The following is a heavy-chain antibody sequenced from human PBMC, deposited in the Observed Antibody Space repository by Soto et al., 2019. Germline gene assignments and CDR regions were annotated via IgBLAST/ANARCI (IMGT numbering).Heavy chain of an antibody. V-gene: IGHV3-74*03. CDR1: GFTFSKYW. D-gene: IGHD3-22*01. Sequence: RSLRPSCAASGFTFSKYWMHWVRQAPGKGLVWVSRIKSDGSSTTYADSVKGRFTISRDNAKNTLHLQMNSLRAEDTAVYYCTRDQVDSSSYYFLVYWGQGTLV. J-gene: IGHJ4*02. CDR3: TRDQVDSSSYYFLVY. CDR2: IKSDGSST.